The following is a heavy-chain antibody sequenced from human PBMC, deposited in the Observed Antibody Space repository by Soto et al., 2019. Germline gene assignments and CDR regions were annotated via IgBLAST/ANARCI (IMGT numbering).Heavy chain of an antibody. V-gene: IGHV3-30*18. CDR2: ISYDGSNK. CDR1: GFTFSSYG. CDR3: AKGSSSSWFDAFDI. J-gene: IGHJ3*02. D-gene: IGHD6-13*01. Sequence: QVQLVESGGGVVQPGRSLRLSCAASGFTFSSYGMHWVRQAPGKGLEWVAVISYDGSNKYYADSVKGRFTISRDNSKNTLYLQMNCLRAEDTAVYYCAKGSSSSWFDAFDIWGQGTMVTVSS.